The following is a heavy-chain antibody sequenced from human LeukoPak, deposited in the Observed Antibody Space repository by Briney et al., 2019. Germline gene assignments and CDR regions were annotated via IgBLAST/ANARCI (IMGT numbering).Heavy chain of an antibody. J-gene: IGHJ3*02. V-gene: IGHV1-8*03. CDR1: GGIFSSYA. Sequence: GASVKVSCKASGGIFSSYAINWVRQATGQGLEWMGWMNPNSGNTGYAQKFQGRVTITRNTSISTAYMELSSLRSEDTAVYYCARVRVYYDFWSGYYRRGRYAFDIWGQGTMVTVSS. CDR3: ARVRVYYDFWSGYYRRGRYAFDI. CDR2: MNPNSGNT. D-gene: IGHD3-3*01.